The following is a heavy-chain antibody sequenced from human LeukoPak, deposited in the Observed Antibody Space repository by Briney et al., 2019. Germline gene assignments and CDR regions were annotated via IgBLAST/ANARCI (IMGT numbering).Heavy chain of an antibody. J-gene: IGHJ4*02. CDR3: ARKEEGNYFDF. CDR2: INPNTDVT. Sequence: ASVKVSCKTSGYSFTYYYMHWVRQAPGHGLEWMGWINPNTDVTNSAQKFQGRVTMTRDTSISTVYMELFRLTSDDTAVYHCARKEEGNYFDFWGQGTLVTVST. D-gene: IGHD1-14*01. CDR1: GYSFTYYY. V-gene: IGHV1-2*02.